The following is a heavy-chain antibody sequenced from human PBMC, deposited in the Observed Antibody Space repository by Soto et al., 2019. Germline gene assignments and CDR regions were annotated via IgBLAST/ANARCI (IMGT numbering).Heavy chain of an antibody. CDR2: ISDSGANT. V-gene: IGHV3-23*01. Sequence: GGSLRLSCAASGFAFNTYAMSWVRQAPGKGLEWVSSISDSGANTYYADSVKGRFTIYRDNSKNTLYLQMNGLRAEDTAVYYCAKGYGMDVWGQGTTVTVSS. CDR1: GFAFNTYA. J-gene: IGHJ6*02. CDR3: AKGYGMDV.